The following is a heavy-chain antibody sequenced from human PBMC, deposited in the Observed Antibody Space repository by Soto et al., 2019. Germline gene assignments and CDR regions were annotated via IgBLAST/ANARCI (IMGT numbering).Heavy chain of an antibody. CDR1: GNAFSGHG. J-gene: IGHJ4*02. CDR3: GRDGDEWDQRYLDY. D-gene: IGHD1-26*01. CDR2: INVYEGST. Sequence: QVQLVQSGPEPKKPGASVTVSCQAFGNAFSGHGISWVRQAPGQGLEWMGWINVYEGSTNYARKFQDRVTMTTDTSTRTVYMELRSLTSDDTAVYYCGRDGDEWDQRYLDYWGQGTLVTVSS. V-gene: IGHV1-18*01.